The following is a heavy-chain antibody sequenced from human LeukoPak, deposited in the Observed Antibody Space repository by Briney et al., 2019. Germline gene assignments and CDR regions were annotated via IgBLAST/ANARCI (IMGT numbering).Heavy chain of an antibody. D-gene: IGHD2-2*01. CDR1: GGSISSGGYY. V-gene: IGHV4-31*03. CDR3: ARAVLSTQYNWFDP. CDR2: IYYSGST. Sequence: SQTLSLTCTVSGGSISSGGYYWSWIRQHPGKGLEWIGYIYYSGSTYYNPSLKSRVTISVDTSKNQFSLKLSSVTAADTAVYYCARAVLSTQYNWFDPWGQGALVTVSS. J-gene: IGHJ5*02.